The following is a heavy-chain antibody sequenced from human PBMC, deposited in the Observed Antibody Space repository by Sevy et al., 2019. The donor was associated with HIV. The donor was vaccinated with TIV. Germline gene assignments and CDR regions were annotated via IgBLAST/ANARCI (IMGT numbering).Heavy chain of an antibody. CDR2: ISYDGSKK. Sequence: GGSLRLSRAASGFTFSSYGMHWVRQAPGKGLEWVTVISYDGSKKYYVDSVKGRFTISRDNSKNTIYLQMNSLRPEDTAVYYCAKDGRRGNLNPGLHWGQGTLVTVSS. D-gene: IGHD1-26*01. V-gene: IGHV3-30*18. CDR3: AKDGRRGNLNPGLH. J-gene: IGHJ4*02. CDR1: GFTFSSYG.